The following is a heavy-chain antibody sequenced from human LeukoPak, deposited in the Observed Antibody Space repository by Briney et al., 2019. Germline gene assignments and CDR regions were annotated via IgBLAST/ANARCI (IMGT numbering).Heavy chain of an antibody. J-gene: IGHJ4*02. D-gene: IGHD3-10*01. CDR1: GGSFSGYY. Sequence: SETLSLTCAVYGGSFSGYYWSWIRQPPGKGLEWVGEINHSGSTNYNPSLKSRATISVDTSKNQFSLKLSSVTAADTAVYYCARAGFGEPNFDYRGQGTLVTVSS. V-gene: IGHV4-34*01. CDR3: ARAGFGEPNFDY. CDR2: INHSGST.